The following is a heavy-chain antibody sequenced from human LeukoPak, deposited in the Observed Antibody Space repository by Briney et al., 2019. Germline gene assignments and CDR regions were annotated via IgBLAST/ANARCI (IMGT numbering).Heavy chain of an antibody. J-gene: IGHJ4*02. D-gene: IGHD3-9*01. CDR3: AKDLGYYDILTGYPGFDY. CDR2: ISTSGSTT. Sequence: GGSLRLSCAASGFTFSSFEMNWVRQAPGKGLEWVSYISTSGSTTYYADSVKGRFTISRDNAKNSLYLQMNSLRAEDTAVYYCAKDLGYYDILTGYPGFDYWGQGTLVTVSS. CDR1: GFTFSSFE. V-gene: IGHV3-48*03.